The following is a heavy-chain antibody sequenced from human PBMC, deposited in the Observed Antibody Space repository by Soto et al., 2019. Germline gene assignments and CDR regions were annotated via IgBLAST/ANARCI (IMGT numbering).Heavy chain of an antibody. V-gene: IGHV1-69*13. Sequence: QVRLVQSGAEVKKPGSSVKVSCKYSGGTFKTESINWLRQAPGQGLEWMGNILPAFGTADYAPKFQGRVTITADQDTTTAYMDLSSLTSQDTAFYFCARGHEYGGNSAAFEIWGQGTLVTVSS. CDR1: GGTFKTES. J-gene: IGHJ3*02. CDR2: ILPAFGTA. D-gene: IGHD4-17*01. CDR3: ARGHEYGGNSAAFEI.